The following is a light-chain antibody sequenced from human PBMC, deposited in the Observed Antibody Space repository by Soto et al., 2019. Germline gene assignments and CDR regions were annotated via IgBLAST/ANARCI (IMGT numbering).Light chain of an antibody. V-gene: IGKV2-30*02. Sequence: DIVMTQTPLSLSVTPGQPASISCKSSQSVLHSDGDTYLSWFQQRPGQSPRRLIYKVSNWDSGVPDRFSGSGSGTDFTLKISRVEAEDVGFYYCMQATYWPWTFGQGTKVDIK. CDR1: QSVLHSDGDTY. CDR2: KVS. J-gene: IGKJ1*01. CDR3: MQATYWPWT.